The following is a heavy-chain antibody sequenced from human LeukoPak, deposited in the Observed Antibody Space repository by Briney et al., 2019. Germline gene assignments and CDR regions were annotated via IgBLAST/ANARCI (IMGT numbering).Heavy chain of an antibody. Sequence: PSETLSLTCAVSGGSISSSNWWSWVRQPPGKGLEWIGEIYHSGSTNYNPSLKSRVTISVDKSKNQFSLKLSSVTAADTAVYYCARLVWRDLSTWGAFDIWGQGTMVTVSS. CDR3: ARLVWRDLSTWGAFDI. CDR1: GGSISSSNW. D-gene: IGHD2/OR15-2a*01. CDR2: IYHSGST. J-gene: IGHJ3*02. V-gene: IGHV4-4*02.